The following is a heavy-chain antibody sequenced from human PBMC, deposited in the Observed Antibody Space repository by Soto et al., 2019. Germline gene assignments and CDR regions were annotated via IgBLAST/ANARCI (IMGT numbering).Heavy chain of an antibody. J-gene: IGHJ6*03. V-gene: IGHV3-13*01. Sequence: GGSLRLSCAASGFTFSSYDMHWVRQATGKGLEWVSAIGTAGDTYYPGSVKGRFTISRENAKNSLYLQMNSLRAGDTAVYYCARVGWSGYNMDVWGKGTTVTVSS. CDR2: IGTAGDT. CDR3: ARVGWSGYNMDV. D-gene: IGHD3-3*01. CDR1: GFTFSSYD.